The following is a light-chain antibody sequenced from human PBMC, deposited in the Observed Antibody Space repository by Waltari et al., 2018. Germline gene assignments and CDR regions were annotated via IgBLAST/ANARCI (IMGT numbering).Light chain of an antibody. CDR3: AAWDDSLNGVV. CDR2: SNN. Sequence: QSVLTQPPSASGTPGQRVTISCSGSSSNIGSNTVNWYQQLPGTAPKLLIYSNNQRPSGVPDRFSGSKSGTPSSLAISRLQSEDEADYYCAAWDDSLNGVVFGGGTKLTVL. J-gene: IGLJ2*01. CDR1: SSNIGSNT. V-gene: IGLV1-44*01.